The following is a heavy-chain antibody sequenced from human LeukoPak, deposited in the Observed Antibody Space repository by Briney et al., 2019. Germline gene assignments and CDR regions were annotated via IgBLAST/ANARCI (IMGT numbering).Heavy chain of an antibody. CDR2: IRYDGSNK. V-gene: IGHV3-30*02. D-gene: IGHD2-2*01. J-gene: IGHJ4*02. Sequence: GGSLRLSCAASGFTFSSYAMHWVRQAPGKGLEWVAFIRYDGSNKYYADSVKGRFTISRDNSKNTLYLQMNSLRAEDTAVYYCAKDRCRSTSCYGYFDYWGQGTLVTVSS. CDR1: GFTFSSYA. CDR3: AKDRCRSTSCYGYFDY.